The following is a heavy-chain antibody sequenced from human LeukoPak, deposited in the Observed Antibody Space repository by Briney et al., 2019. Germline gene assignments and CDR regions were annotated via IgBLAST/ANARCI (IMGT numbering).Heavy chain of an antibody. Sequence: ASETLSLTCAVYGGSFSGYYWSWIRQPPGKGLEWIGEINHSGSTNYNPSLKSRVTISVDTSKNQFSLKLSSVTAADTAVYYCARIFSGWYEGWFDPWGQGTLVTVSS. CDR2: INHSGST. J-gene: IGHJ5*02. V-gene: IGHV4-34*01. CDR3: ARIFSGWYEGWFDP. D-gene: IGHD6-19*01. CDR1: GGSFSGYY.